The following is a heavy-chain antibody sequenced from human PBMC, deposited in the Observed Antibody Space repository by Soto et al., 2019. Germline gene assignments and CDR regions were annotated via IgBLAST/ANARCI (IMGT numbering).Heavy chain of an antibody. Sequence: ASVKVSCKASGYTFTRSGISWVRQAPGQGLEWMGWISTYNGDTNYAQTFQGRVTMTTDTSTDTAYMEVRSLRSEDTAVYYCATAPSYYDFWSGYGYFDYWGQGTLVTVSS. CDR3: ATAPSYYDFWSGYGYFDY. D-gene: IGHD3-3*01. CDR1: GYTFTRSG. J-gene: IGHJ4*02. V-gene: IGHV1-18*01. CDR2: ISTYNGDT.